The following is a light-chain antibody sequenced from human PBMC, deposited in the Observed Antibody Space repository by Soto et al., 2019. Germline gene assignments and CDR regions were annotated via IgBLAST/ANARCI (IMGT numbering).Light chain of an antibody. CDR2: GNT. CDR3: QSYDSTFNVT. V-gene: IGLV1-40*01. Sequence: QSVLTQPPSVSGAPGQRVTISCTGSSSNIGAGYDVHWYQQLPGAAPKFLIYGNTIRPSGVPDRFSGSKSGTSASLAITGLQAEDEADYYCQSYDSTFNVTFGGGTKLTVL. J-gene: IGLJ2*01. CDR1: SSNIGAGYD.